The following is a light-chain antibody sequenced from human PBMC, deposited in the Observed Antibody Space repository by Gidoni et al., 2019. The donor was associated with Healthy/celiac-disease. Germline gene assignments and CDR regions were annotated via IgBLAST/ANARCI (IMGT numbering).Light chain of an antibody. CDR2: GAS. Sequence: EIVLTQSPGTLSLSPGERATLSCRASQSVSSSYLAWYQQKPGQAPRLLIYGASSRATGIPDRFSGSGSGTDFTLTISRLEPEDCAVYYCQQYGSSPATFXHXTKVEIK. CDR1: QSVSSSY. CDR3: QQYGSSPAT. J-gene: IGKJ1*01. V-gene: IGKV3-20*01.